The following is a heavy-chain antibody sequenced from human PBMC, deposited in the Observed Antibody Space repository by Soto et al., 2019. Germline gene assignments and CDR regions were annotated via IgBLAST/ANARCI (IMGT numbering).Heavy chain of an antibody. D-gene: IGHD5-18*01. V-gene: IGHV3-74*01. J-gene: IGHJ6*02. Sequence: GGSLRLSCAASGFTFSSYWMHWVRQAPGKGLVWVSRINSDGSSTSYADSVKGRFTISRDNAKNTLYLQMNSLRAEDTAVYYCAIDRGDTAMVEYYYYYYGMDVWGQGTTVTVSS. CDR2: INSDGSST. CDR3: AIDRGDTAMVEYYYYYYGMDV. CDR1: GFTFSSYW.